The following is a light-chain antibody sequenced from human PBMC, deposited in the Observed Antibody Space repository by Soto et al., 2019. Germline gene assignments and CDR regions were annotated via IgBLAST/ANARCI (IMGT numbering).Light chain of an antibody. Sequence: EIVLTQSPATLALSPGERATLSCRASRSISSFLAWYQQKPGQAPRLLIYDTFNRATGIPARFSGTGSGTDFTLTISGLEPDDFAVYYCPQRANWLPLTIGGGTKVEI. CDR1: RSISSF. J-gene: IGKJ4*01. CDR2: DTF. V-gene: IGKV3-11*01. CDR3: PQRANWLPLT.